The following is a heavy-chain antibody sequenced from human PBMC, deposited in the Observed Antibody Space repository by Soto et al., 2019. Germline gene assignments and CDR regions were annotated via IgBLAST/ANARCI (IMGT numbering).Heavy chain of an antibody. V-gene: IGHV3-9*01. Sequence: GGSLRLSCAAPGFTFDDYAMHRGRQAPGKGLEWVSGISWNSGSIGYADSVKGRFTISRDNAKNSLYLQMNSLRAEDTALYYCAKAAGTVTTYFDYWGQGTLVTVSS. CDR1: GFTFDDYA. D-gene: IGHD4-17*01. CDR2: ISWNSGSI. J-gene: IGHJ4*02. CDR3: AKAAGTVTTYFDY.